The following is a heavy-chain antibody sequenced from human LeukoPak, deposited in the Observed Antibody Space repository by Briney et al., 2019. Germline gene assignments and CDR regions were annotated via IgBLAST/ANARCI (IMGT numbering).Heavy chain of an antibody. CDR2: IYTSGST. Sequence: SETLSLTCTVSGGSISSYYWSWIRQPPGKGLEWIGYIYTSGSTNYNPSLKSRVTISVDTSKNQFSLKLSSVTAADTAVCYCARHDYSNYWFDPWGQGTLATVSS. J-gene: IGHJ5*02. V-gene: IGHV4-4*09. CDR3: ARHDYSNYWFDP. D-gene: IGHD4-11*01. CDR1: GGSISSYY.